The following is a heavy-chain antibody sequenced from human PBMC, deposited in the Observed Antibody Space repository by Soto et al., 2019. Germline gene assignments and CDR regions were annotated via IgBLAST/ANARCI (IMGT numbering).Heavy chain of an antibody. J-gene: IGHJ4*02. CDR3: ARGMSGYYFDSSGYPTPGPFDY. Sequence: SETLSLTCSVSGGSMSSFYWNWIRQPPGRGLEWIGSFYYSGPTNYNPSLSSQVTISVDTSKNQFSLQLTSVTAADTAVYYCARGMSGYYFDSSGYPTPGPFDYWGQGALVT. CDR2: FYYSGPT. V-gene: IGHV4-59*01. D-gene: IGHD3-22*01. CDR1: GGSMSSFY.